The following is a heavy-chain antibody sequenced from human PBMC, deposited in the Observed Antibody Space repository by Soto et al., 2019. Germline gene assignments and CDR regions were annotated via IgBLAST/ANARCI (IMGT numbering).Heavy chain of an antibody. CDR1: GDSVSSNSAA. D-gene: IGHD6-13*01. Sequence: SQTLSLTCAISGDSVSSNSAALNLIMQSPSRGLEWLGRTYYRSKWYNDYAVSVKSRITINPDTSKNQFSLQLNSVTPEDTAVYYCARDTEGIAAAGDYYYYYGMDVWGQGTTVTVSS. V-gene: IGHV6-1*01. CDR2: TYYRSKWYN. CDR3: ARDTEGIAAAGDYYYYYGMDV. J-gene: IGHJ6*02.